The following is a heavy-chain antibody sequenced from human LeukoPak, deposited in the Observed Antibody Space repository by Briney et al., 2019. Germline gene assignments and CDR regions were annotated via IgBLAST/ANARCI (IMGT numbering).Heavy chain of an antibody. V-gene: IGHV3-21*01. Sequence: PGGSLRLSCAASGFTFSSYSMNWVRQAPGKGLEWVSSISSSGSYIYYADSVKGRFTISRDNAKNSLYLQMNSLRAEDTAVYYCARGMRPYYDSSGYRDYFDYWGQGTLVTVSS. CDR2: ISSSGSYI. D-gene: IGHD3-22*01. CDR3: ARGMRPYYDSSGYRDYFDY. J-gene: IGHJ4*02. CDR1: GFTFSSYS.